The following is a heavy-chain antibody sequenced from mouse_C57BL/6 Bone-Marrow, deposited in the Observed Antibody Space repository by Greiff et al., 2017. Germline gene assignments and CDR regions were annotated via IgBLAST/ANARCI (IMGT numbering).Heavy chain of an antibody. CDR2: ISSGGSYT. V-gene: IGHV5-6*01. D-gene: IGHD1-1*01. CDR3: ARPHITTYYFDY. J-gene: IGHJ2*01. Sequence: EVMLVESGGDLVKPGGSLKLSCAASGFTFSSYGMSWVRQTPDKRLAWVATISSGGSYTYYPDSVKGRFTISRDNAKNTLYLQMSSLKSEDTAMYYGARPHITTYYFDYWGQGTTLTVSS. CDR1: GFTFSSYG.